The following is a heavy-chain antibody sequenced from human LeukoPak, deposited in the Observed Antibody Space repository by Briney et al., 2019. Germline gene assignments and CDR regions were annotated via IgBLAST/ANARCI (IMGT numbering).Heavy chain of an antibody. CDR2: ISAYNGNT. D-gene: IGHD3-3*01. CDR3: ARAPYYDFWSGYYPVDY. V-gene: IGHV1-18*01. CDR1: GYTFTSYG. J-gene: IGHJ4*02. Sequence: ASMKVSCKASGYTFTSYGISWVRQAPGQGLEWMGWISAYNGNTNYAQKLQGRVTMTTDTSTSTAYMELRSLRSDDTAVYYCARAPYYDFWSGYYPVDYWGQGTLVTVSS.